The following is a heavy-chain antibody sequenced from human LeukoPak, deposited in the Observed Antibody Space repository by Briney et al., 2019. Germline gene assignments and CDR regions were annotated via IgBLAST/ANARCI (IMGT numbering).Heavy chain of an antibody. J-gene: IGHJ4*02. V-gene: IGHV3-66*01. CDR2: IYSGGST. CDR1: GFTVSSNY. Sequence: PGGSLRLSCAASGFTVSSNYMSWVRQAPGKGLEWVSVIYSGGSTYYADSVKGRFTISRDNSKNTLYLQMNSLRAEDTAVYYCARDAPYYYDSSGYGRGYFDYWGQGTLVTVSS. CDR3: ARDAPYYYDSSGYGRGYFDY. D-gene: IGHD3-22*01.